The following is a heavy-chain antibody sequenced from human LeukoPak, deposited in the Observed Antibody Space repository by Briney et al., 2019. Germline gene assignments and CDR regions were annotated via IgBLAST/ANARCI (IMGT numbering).Heavy chain of an antibody. CDR3: ARGGGLWFGEYHFDY. J-gene: IGHJ4*02. CDR1: GGTFSSYA. V-gene: IGHV1-69*04. CDR2: IIPILGIA. Sequence: ASVKVSCKASGGTFSSYAISWVRQAPGQGLEWMGRIIPILGIANYAQKFQGRVTITADKSTSTAYMELSSLRSEDTAVYYCARGGGLWFGEYHFDYWGQGTLVTVSS. D-gene: IGHD3-10*01.